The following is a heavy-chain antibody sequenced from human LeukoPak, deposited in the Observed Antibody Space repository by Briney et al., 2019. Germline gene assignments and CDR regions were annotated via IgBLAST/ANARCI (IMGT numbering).Heavy chain of an antibody. CDR3: ARGYCTNGVCYPFDY. J-gene: IGHJ4*02. CDR1: GFTFSSYG. CDR2: ISGGGGST. Sequence: GGSLRLSCAASGFTFSSYGMSWVRQAPGKGLEWVSAISGGGGSTYYPDSVKGRFTISRDNSKNTLYLQMNSLRAEDTAVYYCARGYCTNGVCYPFDYWGQGTLVTVSS. V-gene: IGHV3-23*01. D-gene: IGHD2-8*01.